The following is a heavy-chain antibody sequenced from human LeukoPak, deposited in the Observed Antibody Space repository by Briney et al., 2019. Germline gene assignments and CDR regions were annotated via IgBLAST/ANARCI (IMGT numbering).Heavy chain of an antibody. Sequence: SETLSLTCTVSGGSMSSSTDYWSWFRQPAGKGLEWIGRIYTSGYTNYNPSLKSRVTISRDTSKNQFSLEMSSVTAADTAVYYCARESPSKDVFDYWGEGILVTVSS. V-gene: IGHV4-61*02. D-gene: IGHD2-15*01. CDR2: IYTSGYT. J-gene: IGHJ4*02. CDR1: GGSMSSSTDY. CDR3: ARESPSKDVFDY.